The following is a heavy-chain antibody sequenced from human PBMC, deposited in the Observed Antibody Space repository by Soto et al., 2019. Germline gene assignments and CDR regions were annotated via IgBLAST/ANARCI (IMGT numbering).Heavy chain of an antibody. CDR2: INHSGST. CDR3: ARGEEFRGIVVGVAARWFVL. V-gene: IGHV4-34*01. D-gene: IGHD2-15*01. J-gene: IGHJ2*01. Sequence: PSETLSLTCAVYGGSFSGYYWSWIRQPPGKGLEWIGEINHSGSTNYNPSLKSRVTISVDTSKNQFSLKLSSVTAADTAVYYCARGEEFRGIVVGVAARWFVLWCRGTLVTVSS. CDR1: GGSFSGYY.